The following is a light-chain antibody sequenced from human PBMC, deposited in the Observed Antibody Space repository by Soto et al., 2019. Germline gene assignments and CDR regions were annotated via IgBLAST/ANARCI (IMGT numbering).Light chain of an antibody. V-gene: IGKV3D-20*01. Sequence: EIVLTQSPATLSLSPVERVTLSCGASQSLTNNFLAWYQQRPGLAPKLLIFDVSTRATGIPDRFSGSGSGTDFTLTISRLEPEDFAVYYCQRFDNSPTFGGGTKVEFK. J-gene: IGKJ4*01. CDR2: DVS. CDR1: QSLTNNF. CDR3: QRFDNSPT.